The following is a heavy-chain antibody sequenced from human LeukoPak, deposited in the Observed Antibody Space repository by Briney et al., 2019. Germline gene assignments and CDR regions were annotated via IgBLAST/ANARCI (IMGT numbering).Heavy chain of an antibody. D-gene: IGHD1-26*01. Sequence: ASVKVSCKASGYTFTGYYMHWVRQAPGQGLEWMGWINPNSGGTNYAQKFQGRVTMTRDTSISTAYMELSRLRSDDTAVYYCARDWLGGSYFDYWGPGTLVTVSS. CDR3: ARDWLGGSYFDY. CDR2: INPNSGGT. J-gene: IGHJ4*02. CDR1: GYTFTGYY. V-gene: IGHV1-2*02.